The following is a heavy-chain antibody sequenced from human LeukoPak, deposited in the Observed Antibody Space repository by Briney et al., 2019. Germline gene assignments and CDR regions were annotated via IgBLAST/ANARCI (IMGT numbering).Heavy chain of an antibody. CDR3: ARDGFVGAADY. CDR2: IKQDGSEQ. Sequence: GGSLRLSCAASGFTFSSYAMSWVRQAPGKGLEWVANIKQDGSEQHYVDSVRGRFTISRDNAKNTLYLQMNSLRVEDTAVYYCARDGFVGAADYWGQGTLVTVSS. D-gene: IGHD6-13*01. V-gene: IGHV3-7*01. CDR1: GFTFSSYA. J-gene: IGHJ4*02.